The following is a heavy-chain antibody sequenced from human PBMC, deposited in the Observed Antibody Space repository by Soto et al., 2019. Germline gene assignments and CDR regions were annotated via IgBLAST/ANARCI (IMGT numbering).Heavy chain of an antibody. CDR2: ISYGGST. CDR1: GGSINSGGYC. J-gene: IGHJ1*01. CDR3: SRGILV. D-gene: IGHD5-18*01. V-gene: IGHV4-31*03. Sequence: QVQLQESGPGLVKPSQTLSLTCTVSGGSINSGGYCWSWIRQHPGKGLDWIGCISYGGSTSYNPSLKMRVTISVDTSKNPFSLKLTSVSAAETALYLCSRGILVWGQGALITVSS.